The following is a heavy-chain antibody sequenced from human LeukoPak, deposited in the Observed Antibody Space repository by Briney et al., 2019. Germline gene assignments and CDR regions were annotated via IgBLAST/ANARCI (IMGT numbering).Heavy chain of an antibody. CDR1: GFTFSSCA. CDR2: ISYDGSNK. D-gene: IGHD1-26*01. V-gene: IGHV3-30-3*01. J-gene: IGHJ4*02. Sequence: GGSLRLSCAASGFTFSSCAMHWVRKAPGKGLEWVAVISYDGSNKYYADSVKGRFTISRDNSKNTLYLQMNSLRAEDTPVYYCARGGQWELPSYWGQGTLVTVSS. CDR3: ARGGQWELPSY.